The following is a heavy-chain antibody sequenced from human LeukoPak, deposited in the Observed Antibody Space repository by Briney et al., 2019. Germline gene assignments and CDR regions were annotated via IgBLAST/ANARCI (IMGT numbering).Heavy chain of an antibody. D-gene: IGHD4-17*01. CDR3: ARGGGDYGDYSWYFDL. CDR2: ISGSGGST. Sequence: GGSLRLSCAASGFTFSSYAMSWVRQAPGKGLEWVSAISGSGGSTYYADSVKGRFTISRDNSKNTLYLQMNSLRAEDTAVYYCARGGGDYGDYSWYFDLWGRGTLVTVSS. V-gene: IGHV3-23*01. J-gene: IGHJ2*01. CDR1: GFTFSSYA.